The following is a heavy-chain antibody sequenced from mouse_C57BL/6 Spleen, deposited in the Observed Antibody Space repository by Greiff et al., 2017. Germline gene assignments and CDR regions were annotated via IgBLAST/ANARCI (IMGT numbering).Heavy chain of an antibody. CDR1: GYSFTGYY. V-gene: IGHV1-42*01. CDR2: INPSTGGT. CDR3: ARSIAY. Sequence: VQLQQSGPELVKPGASVKISCKASGYSFTGYYMNWVKQSPEKSLEWIGEINPSTGGTTYNQKFKAKATLTVDQSSSTAYMQLKDLTSEDSAVYYCARSIAYWGQGTLVTVSA. J-gene: IGHJ3*01.